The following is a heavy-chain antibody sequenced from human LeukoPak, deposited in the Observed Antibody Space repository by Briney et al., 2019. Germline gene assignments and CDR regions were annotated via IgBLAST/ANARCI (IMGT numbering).Heavy chain of an antibody. CDR2: ISWDSSST. Sequence: PGGSLRLSCVASGFTFDDFTMHWVRQRPGKGLEWVSLISWDSSSTYFTDSVKGRFTISRDNAKNSLYLQMNSLRAEDTAVYYCARDGGSYYPYFYYYYMDVWGKGTTVTVSS. D-gene: IGHD1-26*01. J-gene: IGHJ6*03. CDR3: ARDGGSYYPYFYYYYMDV. CDR1: GFTFDDFT. V-gene: IGHV3-43*01.